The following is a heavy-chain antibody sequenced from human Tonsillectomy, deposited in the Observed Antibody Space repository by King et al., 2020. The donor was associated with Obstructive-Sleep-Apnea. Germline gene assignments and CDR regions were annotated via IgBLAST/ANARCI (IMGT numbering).Heavy chain of an antibody. D-gene: IGHD6-25*01. V-gene: IGHV3-9*01. J-gene: IGHJ3*02. CDR2: ITWNSGSI. CDR3: VKDRASGYRSGAFDI. Sequence: EVQLVESGGGLVQPGRSLRLSCAASGFTFDDYGMHWVRQAPGKGLEWVSGITWNSGSIGFGDPVKGRFTISRDNGKNSLYLQMNSLRAEDTALYYCVKDRASGYRSGAFDIWGQGTMVTVSS. CDR1: GFTFDDYG.